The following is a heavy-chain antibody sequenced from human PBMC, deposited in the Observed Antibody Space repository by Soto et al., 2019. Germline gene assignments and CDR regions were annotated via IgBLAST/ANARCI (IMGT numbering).Heavy chain of an antibody. Sequence: QVQLVQSGAEVKKPGSSVKVSCKASRGTFSSYTISWVRQAPGQGLEWMGRIIPILGIANYAQKFQGRVTITADKSTSTAYMELSSLRSEDTAVYYCARDRRYCSSTSCHDAFDIWGQGTMVTVSS. V-gene: IGHV1-69*08. J-gene: IGHJ3*02. D-gene: IGHD2-2*01. CDR1: RGTFSSYT. CDR2: IIPILGIA. CDR3: ARDRRYCSSTSCHDAFDI.